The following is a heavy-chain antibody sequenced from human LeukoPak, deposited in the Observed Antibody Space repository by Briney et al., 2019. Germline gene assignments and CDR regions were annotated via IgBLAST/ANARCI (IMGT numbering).Heavy chain of an antibody. CDR2: IYYSGST. CDR1: NYSISSGDY. V-gene: IGHV4-38-2*02. Sequence: SETLSLTCTVSNYSISSGDYWGWIRQPPGKGLEWIGSIYYSGSTYYNPSLKSRVTISVDTSKNQFSLKLSSVTAADTAVYYCASQGGQLWLPHAYFDYWGQGTLVTVSS. D-gene: IGHD5-18*01. CDR3: ASQGGQLWLPHAYFDY. J-gene: IGHJ4*02.